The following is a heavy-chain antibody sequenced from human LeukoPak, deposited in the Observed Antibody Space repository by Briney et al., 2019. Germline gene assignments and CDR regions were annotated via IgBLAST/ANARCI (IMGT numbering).Heavy chain of an antibody. CDR3: ARVSGVYDSSGYYYFLLDY. CDR1: GGSFSGYY. CDR2: INHSGST. Sequence: SETLSLTCAVYGGSFSGYYWSWIRQPPGEGLEWIGEINHSGSTNYNPSLKSRVTISVDTSKNQFSLKLSSVTAADTAVYYCARVSGVYDSSGYYYFLLDYWGQGTLVTVSS. D-gene: IGHD3-22*01. V-gene: IGHV4-34*01. J-gene: IGHJ4*02.